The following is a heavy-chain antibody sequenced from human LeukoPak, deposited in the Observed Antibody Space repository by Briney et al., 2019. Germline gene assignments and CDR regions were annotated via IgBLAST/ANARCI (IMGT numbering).Heavy chain of an antibody. CDR3: ARDPSFAAAASGGVFDY. Sequence: SGGTTYYADSVKGRFTISRDNSKNTLYLQMNSLRAEDTAVYYCARDPSFAAAASGGVFDYWGQGTLVTVSS. D-gene: IGHD6-13*01. J-gene: IGHJ4*02. V-gene: IGHV3-53*05. CDR2: SGGTT.